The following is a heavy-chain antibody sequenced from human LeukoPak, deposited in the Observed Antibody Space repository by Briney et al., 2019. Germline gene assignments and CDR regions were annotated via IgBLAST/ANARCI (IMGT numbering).Heavy chain of an antibody. V-gene: IGHV1-46*01. Sequence: GASVKVSCKASGYTFTSYYMHWVRQAPGQGLEWMGIINPSGGSTSYAQKFQGRVTMTRDMSTSTVYMELSSLRSDDTAVYYCARDVVYYYDSSGYYYVSGSGAFDIWGQGTMVTVSS. CDR1: GYTFTSYY. CDR3: ARDVVYYYDSSGYYYVSGSGAFDI. J-gene: IGHJ3*02. D-gene: IGHD3-22*01. CDR2: INPSGGST.